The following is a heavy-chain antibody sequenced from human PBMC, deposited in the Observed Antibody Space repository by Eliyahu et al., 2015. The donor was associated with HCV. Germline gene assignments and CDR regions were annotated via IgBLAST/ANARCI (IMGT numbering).Heavy chain of an antibody. CDR3: AKGGWNYFLFDY. D-gene: IGHD1-7*01. Sequence: EVQLLESGGDLVQPGGSLRLSCAASGFTFSSYAMSWVRQAPGKGLEWVSTITNSGGSTYYADSVKGRFTISRDNSKNTLYLQMNSLRADDTAVYYCAKGGWNYFLFDYWGQGTLVTVSS. V-gene: IGHV3-23*01. CDR1: GFTFSSYA. CDR2: ITNSGGST. J-gene: IGHJ4*02.